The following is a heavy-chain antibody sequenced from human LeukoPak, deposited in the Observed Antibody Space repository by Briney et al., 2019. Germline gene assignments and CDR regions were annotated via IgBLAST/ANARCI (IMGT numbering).Heavy chain of an antibody. CDR1: GYTFTSYG. J-gene: IGHJ4*02. V-gene: IGHV1-18*01. D-gene: IGHD2-15*01. CDR2: ISAYNGNT. CDR3: ARDIDRRSPGSRGIVVVVAEDY. Sequence: GASVKVSCKASGYTFTSYGISWVRQAPGQGLEWMGWISAYNGNTNYAQKFQGRVTITADKSTSTAYMELSSLRSEDTAVYYCARDIDRRSPGSRGIVVVVAEDYWGQGTLVTVSS.